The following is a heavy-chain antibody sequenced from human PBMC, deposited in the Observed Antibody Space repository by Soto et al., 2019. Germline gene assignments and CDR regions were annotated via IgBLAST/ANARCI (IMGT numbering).Heavy chain of an antibody. Sequence: EVQLVESGGGLVQPGESLRLSCAASGFTFGPFYMHWVRQAPGKGLEWVSHINGDGTTTVYADSVKGRFTISRDNAKNTLYLQMTSLRAEDTAVYYCARDRGYPDSFDTWGQGTMVTVS. J-gene: IGHJ3*02. CDR3: ARDRGYPDSFDT. V-gene: IGHV3-74*01. D-gene: IGHD2-15*01. CDR2: INGDGTTT. CDR1: GFTFGPFY.